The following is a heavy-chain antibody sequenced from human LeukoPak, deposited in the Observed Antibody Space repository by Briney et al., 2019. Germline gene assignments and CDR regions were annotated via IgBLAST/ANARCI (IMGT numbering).Heavy chain of an antibody. CDR2: INHSGST. D-gene: IGHD3-3*01. J-gene: IGHJ4*02. CDR1: GGSFSGYY. CDR3: ARLRFLEWAFDY. V-gene: IGHV4-34*01. Sequence: PSETLSLTCAVYGGSFSGYYWSWIRQPPEKGLEWIGEINHSGSTNYNPSLKSRVTISVDTSKNQFSLKLSSVTAADTAVYYCARLRFLEWAFDYWGQGTLVTVSS.